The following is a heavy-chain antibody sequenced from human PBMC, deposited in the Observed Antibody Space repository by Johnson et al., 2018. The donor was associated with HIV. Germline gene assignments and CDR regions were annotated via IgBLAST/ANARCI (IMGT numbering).Heavy chain of an antibody. J-gene: IGHJ3*02. CDR2: ISYDGSNK. CDR3: ARVRRSGWYDNDAFDI. D-gene: IGHD6-19*01. V-gene: IGHV3-33*05. Sequence: QVQLVESGGVVVQPGRSLRLSCAASGFTFSNYGMHWVRQAPGKGLEWVAVISYDGSNKYYADSVKGRFTISRDDSKNTLYLQMNSLIPEDTAVYYCARVRRSGWYDNDAFDIWGQGTMVTVSS. CDR1: GFTFSNYG.